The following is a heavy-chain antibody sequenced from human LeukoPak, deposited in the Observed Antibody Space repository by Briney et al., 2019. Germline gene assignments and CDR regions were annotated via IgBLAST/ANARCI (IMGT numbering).Heavy chain of an antibody. J-gene: IGHJ6*02. Sequence: PGGSLRLSCAASGFTFSSYEMNWVRQAPGKGLEWVSYISSSGSTIYYADSVKGRFTISRDNAKNSLYLQMNSLRAEDTAVYYCARDQQLDYYYYGMDVWGQGTTVTVSS. D-gene: IGHD6-13*01. CDR3: ARDQQLDYYYYGMDV. CDR2: ISSSGSTI. V-gene: IGHV3-48*03. CDR1: GFTFSSYE.